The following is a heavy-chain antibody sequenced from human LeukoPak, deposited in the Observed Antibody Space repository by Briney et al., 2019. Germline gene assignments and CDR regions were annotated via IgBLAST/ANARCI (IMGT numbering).Heavy chain of an antibody. CDR2: ISSSGNTT. CDR1: GFTFSDYY. CDR3: AKASGYSFGHFDY. D-gene: IGHD5-18*01. Sequence: PGGSLRLSCAASGFTFSDYYMSWIRQAPGKGLECVSYISSSGNTTYHADSVKGRFTISRDNAKNSLYLQMNNLRPEDTALYYCAKASGYSFGHFDYWGQGTLVTVSS. V-gene: IGHV3-11*01. J-gene: IGHJ4*02.